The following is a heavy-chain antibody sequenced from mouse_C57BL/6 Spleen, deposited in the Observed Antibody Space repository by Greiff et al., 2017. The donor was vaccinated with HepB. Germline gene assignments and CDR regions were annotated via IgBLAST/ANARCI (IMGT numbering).Heavy chain of an antibody. CDR1: GYTFTSYW. D-gene: IGHD1-1*01. J-gene: IGHJ4*01. V-gene: IGHV1-55*01. CDR2: IYPGSGST. Sequence: QVQLQQPGAELVKPGASVKMSCKASGYTFTSYWITWVKQRPGQGLEWIGDIYPGSGSTNYNEKFKSKATLTVDTSSSTAYRQLSSLTSEDSAVYYCARWGYYGNYAMDYWGQGTSVTVSS. CDR3: ARWGYYGNYAMDY.